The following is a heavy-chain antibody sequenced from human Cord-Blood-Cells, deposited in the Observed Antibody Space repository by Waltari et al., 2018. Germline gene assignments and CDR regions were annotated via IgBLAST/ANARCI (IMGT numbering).Heavy chain of an antibody. CDR2: IYYSGST. V-gene: IGHV4-31*03. Sequence: QVQLQESGPGLVKPSQTLSLTCTVSGGSISSGGYYWSWIRQHPGKGLEWIGYIYYSGSTYYNPSLKSRVTISVDTSKNQFSLKLSSVTAADTAVYYCARFRWEGYSGYDGCFDYWGQGTLVTVSS. D-gene: IGHD5-12*01. CDR3: ARFRWEGYSGYDGCFDY. J-gene: IGHJ4*02. CDR1: GGSISSGGYY.